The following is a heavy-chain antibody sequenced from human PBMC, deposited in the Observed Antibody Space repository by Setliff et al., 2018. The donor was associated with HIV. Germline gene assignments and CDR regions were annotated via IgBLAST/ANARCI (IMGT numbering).Heavy chain of an antibody. Sequence: AVQVPCKASGGTFNNYAISWVRQAPGQGLEWVGGIIPLFGTTNYALKFQGRVPMTANESTNTAHMELSSLRSADTAMYYCATVFYYDSESFSLDYWGQGMLVTVSS. J-gene: IGHJ4*02. CDR3: ATVFYYDSESFSLDY. D-gene: IGHD3-10*01. CDR1: GGTFNNYA. CDR2: IIPLFGTT. V-gene: IGHV1-69*13.